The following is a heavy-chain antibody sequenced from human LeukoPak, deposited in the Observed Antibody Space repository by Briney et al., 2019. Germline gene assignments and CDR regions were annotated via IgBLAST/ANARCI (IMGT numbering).Heavy chain of an antibody. CDR3: AKLWAGSYPRYFDY. D-gene: IGHD3-10*01. CDR1: GFTVSSYA. J-gene: IGHJ4*02. CDR2: ITISGGRT. V-gene: IGHV3-23*01. Sequence: PGGSLRLACAAAGFTVSSYAMSWVRQAPGEWRRWVSVITISGGRTFYADSGKGRFTIARDNSKNTLYLQMNSLRAEDTAVYYCAKLWAGSYPRYFDYWGQGTLVTVSS.